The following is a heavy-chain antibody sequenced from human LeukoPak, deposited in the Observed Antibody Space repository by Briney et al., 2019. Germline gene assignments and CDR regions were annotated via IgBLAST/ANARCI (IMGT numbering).Heavy chain of an antibody. D-gene: IGHD1-26*01. CDR3: ARTDVGYFDY. CDR2: INLNIGGT. J-gene: IGHJ4*02. Sequence: ASVLVSSTASGYTFTVYPMHWVRRAPGQGLAWMGWINLNIGGTKYAKQCQGRVTMTRDTSISTAYMEMSRLRSDDTAVYYCARTDVGYFDYWGQGTLVTVSS. CDR1: GYTFTVYP. V-gene: IGHV1-2*02.